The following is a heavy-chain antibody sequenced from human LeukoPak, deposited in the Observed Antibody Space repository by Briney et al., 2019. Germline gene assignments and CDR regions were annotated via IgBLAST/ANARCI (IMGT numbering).Heavy chain of an antibody. CDR3: ARNHFLGGAFDL. J-gene: IGHJ3*01. Sequence: SETLSLTCAVYGGSFSGYYWSWIRQPPGKGLEWIGEINHSGSTNYNPSLKSRVTISVDTSKNQFSLKLNSVTAADTAVYYCARNHFLGGAFDLWGQGTVVTVSS. CDR2: INHSGST. D-gene: IGHD3-16*01. V-gene: IGHV4-34*01. CDR1: GGSFSGYY.